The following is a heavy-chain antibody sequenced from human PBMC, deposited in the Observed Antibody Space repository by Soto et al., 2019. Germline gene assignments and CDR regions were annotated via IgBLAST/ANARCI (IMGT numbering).Heavy chain of an antibody. CDR1: GFTFSTYS. CDR3: ARAGVAAFDQ. D-gene: IGHD6-13*01. Sequence: VGSLRLSCVTSGFTFSTYSMKWVRQAPGRGLEWVSSISSSSGHIYFADSVKGRFTISRDNAKNSMYLQMDSLRAEDTAVYYCARAGVAAFDQSGHGTLVTV. CDR2: ISSSSGHI. V-gene: IGHV3-21*01. J-gene: IGHJ4*01.